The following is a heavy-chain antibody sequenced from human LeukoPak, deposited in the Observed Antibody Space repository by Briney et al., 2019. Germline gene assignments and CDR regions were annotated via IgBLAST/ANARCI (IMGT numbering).Heavy chain of an antibody. D-gene: IGHD3-3*01. V-gene: IGHV3-7*01. J-gene: IGHJ5*02. CDR1: GFTVSSNH. Sequence: GGSLRLSCAASGFTVSSNHMSWVRQAPGKGLEWVANIKQDGSEKYYVDSVKGRFTISRDNAKNSLYLQMNSLRAEDTAVYYCARDDAIFGVDNWFDPWGQGTLVTVSS. CDR3: ARDDAIFGVDNWFDP. CDR2: IKQDGSEK.